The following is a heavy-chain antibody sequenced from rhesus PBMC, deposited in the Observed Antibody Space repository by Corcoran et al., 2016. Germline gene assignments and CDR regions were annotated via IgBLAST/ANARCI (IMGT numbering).Heavy chain of an antibody. V-gene: IGHV4-73*01. CDR1: GCSIRGYYY. Sequence: QVQLQQWGEGLVKPSETLSLTCAVYGCSIRGYYYWSWIRQHPGTGLEWIGYIYGSRTSTNYNPALKSRVTISKDTSKNQFSLKLSSVTAADTAVYYCARESPNKAAAWFDHWGQGVLVTVSS. J-gene: IGHJ4*01. CDR2: IYGSRTST. D-gene: IGHD6-25*01. CDR3: ARESPNKAAAWFDH.